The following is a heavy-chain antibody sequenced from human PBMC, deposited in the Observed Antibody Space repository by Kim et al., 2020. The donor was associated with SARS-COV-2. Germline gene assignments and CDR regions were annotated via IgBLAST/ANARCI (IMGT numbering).Heavy chain of an antibody. D-gene: IGHD6-19*01. V-gene: IGHV4-59*08. CDR2: IYYSGST. CDR3: ASFEQLRWFDP. Sequence: SETLSLTCTVSGGSISSYYWSWIRQPPGKGLEWIGYIYYSGSTNYNPSLKSRVTISVDTSKNQFSLKLSSVTAADTAVYYCASFEQLRWFDPWGQRTLVTVSS. CDR1: GGSISSYY. J-gene: IGHJ5*02.